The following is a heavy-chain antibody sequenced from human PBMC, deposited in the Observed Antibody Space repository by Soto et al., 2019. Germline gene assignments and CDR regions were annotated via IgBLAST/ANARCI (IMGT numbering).Heavy chain of an antibody. Sequence: KPSETLSLTCTVSGGSISSYYWNWIRQPPGKGLEWIGFIYYSGSTDYNPSLKSRVTMSLDTSKRQVSLKLSSVTAADTAVYYCASSWKVAGSFDHWGQGTLVTVSS. CDR3: ASSWKVAGSFDH. CDR2: IYYSGST. J-gene: IGHJ4*02. D-gene: IGHD6-19*01. CDR1: GGSISSYY. V-gene: IGHV4-59*01.